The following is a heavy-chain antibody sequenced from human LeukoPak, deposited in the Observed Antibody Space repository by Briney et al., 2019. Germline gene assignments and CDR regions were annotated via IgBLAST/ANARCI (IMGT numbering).Heavy chain of an antibody. D-gene: IGHD3-22*01. Sequence: GGSLRLSCAASGFTFSSYAMSWVRQAPGKGLEWVSSISGGGGTTYYADSVKGRFTISRDNSKNTLYLQMNSLRAEDTAVYYCARGDPYDSSGYYLLDAFDIWGQGTMVTVSS. CDR3: ARGDPYDSSGYYLLDAFDI. J-gene: IGHJ3*02. V-gene: IGHV3-23*01. CDR1: GFTFSSYA. CDR2: ISGGGGTT.